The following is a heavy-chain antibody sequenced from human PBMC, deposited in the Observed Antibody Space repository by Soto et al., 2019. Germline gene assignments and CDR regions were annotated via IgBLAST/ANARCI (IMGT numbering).Heavy chain of an antibody. Sequence: GESLKISCKGSGYSFTSYWIGWVRQMPGKGLEWMGIIYPGDSDTRYSLSFQGPVTITADKSISTAYLQWSSLKASDTAMYDCARLPTLYCDYYYFDMDVWGKGTTVTVSS. J-gene: IGHJ6*03. V-gene: IGHV5-51*01. CDR3: ARLPTLYCDYYYFDMDV. D-gene: IGHD3-16*01. CDR1: GYSFTSYW. CDR2: IYPGDSDT.